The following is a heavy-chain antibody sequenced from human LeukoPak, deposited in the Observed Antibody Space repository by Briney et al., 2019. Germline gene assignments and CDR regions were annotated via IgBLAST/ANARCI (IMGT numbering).Heavy chain of an antibody. CDR1: GGTFSSYA. Sequence: ASVKVSCKASGGTFSSYAISWVRQAPGQGLEWMGIINPSGGSTSYAQKFQGRVTMTRDMSTSTDYMELSSLRSEDTAIYYCARDKGYCSSTSCPLDYWGQGTLVTVSS. CDR3: ARDKGYCSSTSCPLDY. J-gene: IGHJ4*02. CDR2: INPSGGST. V-gene: IGHV1-46*01. D-gene: IGHD2-2*01.